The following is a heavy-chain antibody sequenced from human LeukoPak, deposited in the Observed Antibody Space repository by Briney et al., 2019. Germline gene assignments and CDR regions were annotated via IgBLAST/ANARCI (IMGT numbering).Heavy chain of an antibody. D-gene: IGHD2-2*03. CDR1: GSTFSSYG. CDR3: ATHGSAHYYMDV. CDR2: ISGSGSGT. Sequence: GGSLRLSCAASGSTFSSYGMSWVRQAPGKGLEWVSGISGSGSGTYYADSVKGRFTISRDNSKNTLHLQMNSLRAEDTAVYYCATHGSAHYYMDVWGKGTTVTISS. V-gene: IGHV3-23*01. J-gene: IGHJ6*03.